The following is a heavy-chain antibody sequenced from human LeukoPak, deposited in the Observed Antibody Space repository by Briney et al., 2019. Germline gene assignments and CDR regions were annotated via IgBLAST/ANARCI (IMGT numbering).Heavy chain of an antibody. CDR2: VYPGDSES. D-gene: IGHD4/OR15-4a*01. J-gene: IGHJ3*02. Sequence: GESLKISCKGSGYSFSTYWIGWVRQKPGKGLEWMGIVYPGDSESRYSPSFQGQVTISADKSISTAYLQWSSLKASDTAMYYCASGAVLTMGPVIDAFDIWGQGTMVTVSS. CDR3: ASGAVLTMGPVIDAFDI. V-gene: IGHV5-51*01. CDR1: GYSFSTYW.